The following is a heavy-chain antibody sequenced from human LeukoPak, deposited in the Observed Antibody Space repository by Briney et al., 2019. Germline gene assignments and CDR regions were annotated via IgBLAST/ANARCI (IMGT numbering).Heavy chain of an antibody. CDR3: ARGVNIVLMVYATYYFDY. Sequence: SETLSLTCTVSGGSISNYYWNWIRQPPGKGLEWIGEINHSGSTNYNPSLKSRVTISVDTSKNQFSLKLSSVTAADTAVYYCARGVNIVLMVYATYYFDYWGQGTLVTVSS. CDR1: GGSISNYY. D-gene: IGHD2-8*01. CDR2: INHSGST. V-gene: IGHV4-34*01. J-gene: IGHJ4*02.